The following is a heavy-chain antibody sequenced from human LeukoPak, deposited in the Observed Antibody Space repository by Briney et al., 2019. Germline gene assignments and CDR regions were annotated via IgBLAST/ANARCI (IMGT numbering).Heavy chain of an antibody. Sequence: SETLSLTCTVSGGSISSYYWSWIRQPPGKGLEWIGYIYYSGSTNYNPSLKSRVTISVDTSKNQFSLKLSSVTAADTAVYYCARHGHYYDSSGYYSWFDPWGQGTQVTVSS. D-gene: IGHD3-22*01. V-gene: IGHV4-59*08. J-gene: IGHJ5*02. CDR3: ARHGHYYDSSGYYSWFDP. CDR2: IYYSGST. CDR1: GGSISSYY.